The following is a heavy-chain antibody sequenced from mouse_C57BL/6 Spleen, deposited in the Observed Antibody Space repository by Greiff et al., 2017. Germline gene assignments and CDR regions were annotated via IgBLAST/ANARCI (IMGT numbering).Heavy chain of an antibody. CDR2: IHPNSGST. CDR3: AREDHYYGSSYLDY. D-gene: IGHD1-1*01. J-gene: IGHJ2*01. CDR1: GYTFTSYW. Sequence: QVQLQQPGAELVKPGASVKLSCKASGYTFTSYWMHWVKQRPGHGLEWIGMIHPNSGSTNYNEKFKSKATLTVDKSSSTAYMQLSSLTSEDSAVYYCAREDHYYGSSYLDYWGQGTTLTVSS. V-gene: IGHV1-64*01.